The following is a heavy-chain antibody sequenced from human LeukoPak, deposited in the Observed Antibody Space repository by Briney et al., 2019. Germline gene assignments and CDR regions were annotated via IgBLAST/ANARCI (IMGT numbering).Heavy chain of an antibody. CDR1: GFTFSSYG. CDR3: TYYYYGMDV. V-gene: IGHV3-73*01. Sequence: GGSLRLSCAASGFTFSSYGMHWVRQAPGKGLEWVGRIRSKANSYATAYAASVKGRFTISRDDSKNTAYLQMNSLKTEDTAVYYCTYYYYGMDVWGQGTTVTVSS. CDR2: IRSKANSYAT. J-gene: IGHJ6*02.